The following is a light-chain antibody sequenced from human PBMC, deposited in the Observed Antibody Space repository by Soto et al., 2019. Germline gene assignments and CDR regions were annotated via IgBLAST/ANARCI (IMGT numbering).Light chain of an antibody. Sequence: QSVLTQPPSASGTPGQRVTISCSGSSSNIGSNYVYWYQQLPGTAPKLLIYRNNQRPSGVPDRFSGSKSGTSASLAISGLRSEDEAEYYCAAWDDSLSGFAVFGGGTQLTVL. CDR1: SSNIGSNY. CDR3: AAWDDSLSGFAV. V-gene: IGLV1-47*01. J-gene: IGLJ7*01. CDR2: RNN.